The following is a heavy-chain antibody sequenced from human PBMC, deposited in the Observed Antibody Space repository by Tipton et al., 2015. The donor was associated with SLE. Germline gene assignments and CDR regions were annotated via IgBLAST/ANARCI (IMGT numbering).Heavy chain of an antibody. J-gene: IGHJ2*01. CDR2: ISRSDSST. V-gene: IGHV3-11*04. Sequence: QLVQSGGGLVKPGGSLRLSCAASGFTFSDYYMSWIRQAPGKGLEWVSYISRSDSSTYYADSVKGRFTISRDNAKNSLYLQMNSLRAEDTAVYYCAREGPDYAAGYFDLWGRGTLVTVSS. CDR3: AREGPDYAAGYFDL. D-gene: IGHD4-17*01. CDR1: GFTFSDYY.